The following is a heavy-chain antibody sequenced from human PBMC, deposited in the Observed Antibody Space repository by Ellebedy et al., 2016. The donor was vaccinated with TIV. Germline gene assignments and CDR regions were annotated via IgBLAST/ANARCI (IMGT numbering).Heavy chain of an antibody. CDR2: ISGYNGDT. CDR3: AREPTTADLGY. D-gene: IGHD4-17*01. V-gene: IGHV1-18*01. CDR1: GYSFTSYG. Sequence: ASVKVSXXASGYSFTSYGISWVRQAPGQGLEWMGWISGYNGDTNYAQKLQGRVTMTTDKSTSTAYMELRSLRPDDTAVYYCAREPTTADLGYWGQGTLVTVSS. J-gene: IGHJ4*02.